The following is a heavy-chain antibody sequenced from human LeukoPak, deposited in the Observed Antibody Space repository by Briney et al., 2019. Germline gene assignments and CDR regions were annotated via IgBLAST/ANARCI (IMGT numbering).Heavy chain of an antibody. CDR1: GYTFTSYA. V-gene: IGHV1-2*02. CDR2: INPNSGGT. Sequence: ASVKVSCKASGYTFTSYAMNWVRQAPGQGLEWMGWINPNSGGTNYAQKFQGRVTMTRDTSISTAYVELSRLRSDDTAVYYCAREGSTNAFDIWGQGTMVTVSS. J-gene: IGHJ3*02. CDR3: AREGSTNAFDI. D-gene: IGHD3-10*01.